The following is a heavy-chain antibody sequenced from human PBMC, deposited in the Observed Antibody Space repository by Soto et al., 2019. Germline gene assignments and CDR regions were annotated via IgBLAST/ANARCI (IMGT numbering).Heavy chain of an antibody. V-gene: IGHV3-7*03. CDR3: ARDGNFYDTSGFYSD. D-gene: IGHD3-22*01. CDR2: IKQDGSDK. J-gene: IGHJ4*02. Sequence: LXLFCVGAEFPFSSYCVNLVGQAPWKGLEWVAKIKQDGSDKYYVDSVKGRFTISRDNAKKSLFLQMNSLRAEDTAMYYCARDGNFYDTSGFYSDWGQGTLVTVSS. CDR1: EFPFSSYC.